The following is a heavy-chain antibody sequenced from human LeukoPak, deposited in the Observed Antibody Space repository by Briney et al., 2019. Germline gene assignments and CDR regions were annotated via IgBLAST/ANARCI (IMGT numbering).Heavy chain of an antibody. V-gene: IGHV1-46*01. D-gene: IGHD4-23*01. CDR3: ARDHGTVLTREYYFDL. CDR1: GYTFTSYY. Sequence: ASVKVSCKASGYTFTSYYMHWVRQAPGQGLEWMGIINPSGGSTSYAQKFQGRVTMTRDTSTSTVYMELSSLRSEDTAVYYCARDHGTVLTREYYFDLWGQGTLVTVSS. CDR2: INPSGGST. J-gene: IGHJ4*02.